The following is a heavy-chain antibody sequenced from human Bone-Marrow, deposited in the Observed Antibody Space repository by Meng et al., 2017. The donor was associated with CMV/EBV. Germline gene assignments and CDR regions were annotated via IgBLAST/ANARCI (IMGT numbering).Heavy chain of an antibody. Sequence: SCKASVGTFSSYAISWVRQAPGQGLEWMGGIIPIFGIANYAQKFQGRVTITADKSTSTAYMELSSLRSEDTAVYYCAKSSSWRGWFDPWGQGTLVTVSS. D-gene: IGHD6-13*01. J-gene: IGHJ5*02. CDR1: VGTFSSYA. CDR2: IIPIFGIA. V-gene: IGHV1-69*17. CDR3: AKSSSWRGWFDP.